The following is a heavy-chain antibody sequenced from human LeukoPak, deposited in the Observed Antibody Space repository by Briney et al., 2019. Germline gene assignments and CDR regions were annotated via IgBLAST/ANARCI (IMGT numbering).Heavy chain of an antibody. CDR2: ISGSGGTT. Sequence: GGSLRPSCAASGFTLSSYAMSWVRQAPGKGLEWVSIISGSGGTTYSADSVKGRFTISRDNSKNTLYLQMNSLRAEDTAVYYCAKASRDGYNLDFDYWGQGTLVTVSS. D-gene: IGHD5-24*01. V-gene: IGHV3-23*01. CDR3: AKASRDGYNLDFDY. CDR1: GFTLSSYA. J-gene: IGHJ4*02.